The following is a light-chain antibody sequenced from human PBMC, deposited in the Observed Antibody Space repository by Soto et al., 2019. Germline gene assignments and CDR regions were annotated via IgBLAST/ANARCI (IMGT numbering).Light chain of an antibody. CDR2: GVT. CDR1: SSDVGRYNY. CDR3: CSYAGSYILV. V-gene: IGLV2-11*01. J-gene: IGLJ3*02. Sequence: QSVLTQPRSVSGSPGQSVTISCTGTSSDVGRYNYVSWYQHHPGKAPKLMIYGVTERPSGVPDRFSGSKSGNTASLTISGLQAEDEADYHCCSYAGSYILVFGGGTKLTVL.